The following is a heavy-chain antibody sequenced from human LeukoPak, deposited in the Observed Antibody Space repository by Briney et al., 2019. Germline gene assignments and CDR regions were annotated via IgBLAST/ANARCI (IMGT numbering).Heavy chain of an antibody. CDR3: ASRSSIWSGYQDTLYYFDS. CDR2: IYYSGST. D-gene: IGHD3-3*01. CDR1: GGSISSYY. J-gene: IGHJ4*02. V-gene: IGHV4-59*13. Sequence: SETLSLTRTVSGGSISSYYWSWLRQPPAKRLEWIGHIYYSGSTNYNPSLKSRVTISVDTSKNQCSLKLSSVSAADTAVYYCASRSSIWSGYQDTLYYFDSWGQGTLVSVSS.